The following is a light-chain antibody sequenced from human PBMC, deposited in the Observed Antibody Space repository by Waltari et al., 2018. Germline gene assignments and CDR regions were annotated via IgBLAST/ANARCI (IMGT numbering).Light chain of an antibody. V-gene: IGLV1-40*01. CDR2: GST. J-gene: IGLJ3*02. CDR1: GSKIGAGYD. CDR3: QSYDTSLSVV. Sequence: QSVLTQPPSVSGAPGQRVTIPCTGSGSKIGAGYDVPWYQQLHRAAPKLLIYGSTSRPLGVPARFFGSTSGTSASLAITGLQAEDEADYYCQSYDTSLSVVFGGGTKLTVL.